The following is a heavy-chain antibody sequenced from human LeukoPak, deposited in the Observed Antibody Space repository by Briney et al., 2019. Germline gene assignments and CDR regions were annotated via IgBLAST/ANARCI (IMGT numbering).Heavy chain of an antibody. CDR2: INHSGST. D-gene: IGHD6-13*01. CDR1: GGSFSGYY. Sequence: SETLSLTCAVYGGSFSGYYWSWIRQPPGKGLEWIGEINHSGSTNYNPSLKSRVTISVDTSKNQFSLKLSSVTVADTAVYYCARGLRASIAAAGTGGVVRYWGQGTLVTVSS. V-gene: IGHV4-34*01. J-gene: IGHJ4*02. CDR3: ARGLRASIAAAGTGGVVRY.